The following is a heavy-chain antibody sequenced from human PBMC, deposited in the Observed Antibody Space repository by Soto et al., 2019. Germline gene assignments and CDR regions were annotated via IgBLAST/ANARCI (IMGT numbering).Heavy chain of an antibody. J-gene: IGHJ6*03. D-gene: IGHD3-16*01. V-gene: IGHV4-59*08. Sequence: SETLSLTCTVSGGSISSYYWSWIRQPPGKGLEWIGYIYYSGSTNYNPSLKSRVTISVDTSKNQFSLKLSSVTAADTAVYYCARGYYDYIWGIYLPSVGYYYYKLVSCTTTTVSVSS. CDR2: IYYSGST. CDR3: ARGYYDYIWGIYLPSVGYYYYKLV. CDR1: GGSISSYY.